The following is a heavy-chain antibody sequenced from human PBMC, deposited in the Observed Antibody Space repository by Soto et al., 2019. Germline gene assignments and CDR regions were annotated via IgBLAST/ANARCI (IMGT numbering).Heavy chain of an antibody. CDR1: GYIFTAYS. D-gene: IGHD2-15*01. V-gene: IGHV1-46*01. CDR3: AREENCSDGICYSEYFQR. CDR2: VNPSGGST. J-gene: IGHJ1*01. Sequence: QVQLVQSGAEVKKPGASVKVSCKASGYIFTAYSMHWVRQAPGQGLEWMGVVNPSGGSTNYGQKCQGRITMTRDTSTSTVYMDLSSLTSEDTAVYYCAREENCSDGICYSEYFQRWGQGTLVTVSS.